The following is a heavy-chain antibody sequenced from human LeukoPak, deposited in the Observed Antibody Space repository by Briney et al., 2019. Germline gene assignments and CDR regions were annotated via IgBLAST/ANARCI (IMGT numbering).Heavy chain of an antibody. V-gene: IGHV3-48*01. CDR1: GFTFSSYA. Sequence: GGSLRLSCAASGFTFSSYAMNWVRQAPGKGLEWVSYISSSGTTIYYADSVKGRFTFTRDNSKNMLYLQMDSLRADDTAVYYCARRSSGTSGLDYWGQGILVTVSS. J-gene: IGHJ4*02. CDR3: ARRSSGTSGLDY. D-gene: IGHD1-26*01. CDR2: ISSSGTTI.